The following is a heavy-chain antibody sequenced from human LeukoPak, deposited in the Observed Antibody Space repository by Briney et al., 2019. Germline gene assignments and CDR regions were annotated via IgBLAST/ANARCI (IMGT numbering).Heavy chain of an antibody. CDR1: GGSFSGYY. Sequence: KTSETLSLTCAVYGGSFSGYYWSWIRQPPGKGLEWIGEINHSGSTNYNPSLKSRVTISVDTSKNQFSLKLSSVTAPDTAVYYCAREGKITMVRGVIRYYYMDVWGKGTTVTISS. V-gene: IGHV4-34*01. D-gene: IGHD3-10*01. J-gene: IGHJ6*03. CDR3: AREGKITMVRGVIRYYYMDV. CDR2: INHSGST.